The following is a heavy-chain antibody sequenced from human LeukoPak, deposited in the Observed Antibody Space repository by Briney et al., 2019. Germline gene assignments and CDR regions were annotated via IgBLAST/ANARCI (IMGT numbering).Heavy chain of an antibody. CDR1: GFTFSSYS. D-gene: IGHD2-15*01. Sequence: AGGSLRLSCAASGFTFSSYSMNWVRQAPGKGLEWVSYISSSSSTIYYADSVKGRFTISRDNSKNTLYLQMNSLRAEDTAVYYCAKVADYSGYYYMDVWGKGTTVTISS. CDR3: AKVADYSGYYYMDV. J-gene: IGHJ6*03. V-gene: IGHV3-48*01. CDR2: ISSSSSTI.